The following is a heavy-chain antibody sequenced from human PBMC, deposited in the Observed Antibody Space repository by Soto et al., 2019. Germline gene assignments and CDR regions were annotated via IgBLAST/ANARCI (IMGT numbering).Heavy chain of an antibody. Sequence: PGESLKISCKGSGYSFTNFWISWVRQMPGKGLEWMGRVDPSDSYTIYNPSFQGHVTILADKSITTAYLQWSSLKAPDTAIYYCARHSKFPALAIGGLPVTMDVRGQGTMVTVSS. D-gene: IGHD4-17*01. CDR3: ARHSKFPALAIGGLPVTMDV. J-gene: IGHJ6*02. CDR1: GYSFTNFW. V-gene: IGHV5-10-1*01. CDR2: VDPSDSYT.